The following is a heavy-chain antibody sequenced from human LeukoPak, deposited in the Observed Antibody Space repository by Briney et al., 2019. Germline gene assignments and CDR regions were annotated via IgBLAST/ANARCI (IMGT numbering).Heavy chain of an antibody. J-gene: IGHJ4*02. CDR3: AKDVVRSVAVTGFDY. D-gene: IGHD6-19*01. CDR2: ISGSGGST. CDR1: GFTFSSYA. V-gene: IGHV3-23*01. Sequence: GGSLRLSCAASGFTFSSYAMSWVRQAPGKGLEWVSAISGSGGSTYYADSVKGRFTISRDNSKNTLYLQMNSLRAGDTAVYYCAKDVVRSVAVTGFDYWGQGTLVTVSS.